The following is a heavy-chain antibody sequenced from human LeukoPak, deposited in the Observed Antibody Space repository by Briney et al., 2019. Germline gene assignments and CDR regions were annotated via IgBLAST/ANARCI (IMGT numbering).Heavy chain of an antibody. CDR3: TRQLSWASDTGDS. CDR1: GGSISGSRRY. V-gene: IGHV4-39*01. J-gene: IGHJ5*01. Sequence: PSETLSLTCNVTGGSISGSRRYWGWVRQPPGGRPEGIGSIRYIGTTYYNPSLQSRLTISVDNSQNQFSLKLKSVTAADTSMYYCTRQLSWASDTGDSWGQGTLVTVSS. D-gene: IGHD6-13*01. CDR2: IRYIGTT.